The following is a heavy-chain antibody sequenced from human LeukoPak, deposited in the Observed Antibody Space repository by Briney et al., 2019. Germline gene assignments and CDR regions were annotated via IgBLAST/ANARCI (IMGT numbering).Heavy chain of an antibody. D-gene: IGHD5-24*01. CDR1: GGSMSNYY. J-gene: IGHJ6*03. CDR2: IYYSGNT. V-gene: IGHV4-59*01. CDR3: AGGYKYAYYNYYYMDV. Sequence: SETLSLTCSVSGGSMSNYYWSWIRQPPGKGLEWIGYIYYSGNTHYNPSLKSRVTISVDTSKNQFSLNLRSVTAADTAVYYCAGGYKYAYYNYYYMDVWGKGTTVTVSS.